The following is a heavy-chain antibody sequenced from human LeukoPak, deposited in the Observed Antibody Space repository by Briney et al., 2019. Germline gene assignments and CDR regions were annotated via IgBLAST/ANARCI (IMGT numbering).Heavy chain of an antibody. Sequence: ASVKVSCKSTGYTFTTYGISKVRQAPGQGHEWMGWISAYNGNTNYAQKLQGRVTMTTYTSTSTAYMELRSLRSDDTAVYYCARSKVGYYYVDRLSVQECDYWGQGNLVTVSS. V-gene: IGHV1-18*01. J-gene: IGHJ4*02. D-gene: IGHD3-22*01. CDR3: ARSKVGYYYVDRLSVQECDY. CDR2: ISAYNGNT. CDR1: GYTFTTYG.